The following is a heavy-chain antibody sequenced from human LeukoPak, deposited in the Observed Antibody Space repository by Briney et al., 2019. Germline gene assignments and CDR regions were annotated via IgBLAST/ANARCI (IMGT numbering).Heavy chain of an antibody. V-gene: IGHV4-59*01. Sequence: SETLSLTCTVSGGSISSYYWSWIRQPPGKGLEWIWYINYSGSTNYNPSLKSRVTISVDTSKNQFSLKLSSVTAADTAVYYCARSRDIVVVPAASREGYYFDYWGQGTLVTVSS. CDR2: INYSGST. D-gene: IGHD2-2*01. CDR3: ARSRDIVVVPAASREGYYFDY. J-gene: IGHJ4*02. CDR1: GGSISSYY.